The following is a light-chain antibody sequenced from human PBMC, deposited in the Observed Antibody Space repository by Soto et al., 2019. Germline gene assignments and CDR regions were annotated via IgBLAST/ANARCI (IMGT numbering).Light chain of an antibody. J-gene: IGKJ5*01. V-gene: IGKV3-11*01. CDR3: QQRSNSIT. CDR2: DAS. Sequence: EILMKQSPGTLSMSPGESATLSSRPSQSVSSYLAWYQQXPRQAPRLLIYDASNRATGSPGRFGGSGSGTDFTLTISSLEPEDFAVYYCQQRSNSITFGQGTRLEI. CDR1: QSVSSY.